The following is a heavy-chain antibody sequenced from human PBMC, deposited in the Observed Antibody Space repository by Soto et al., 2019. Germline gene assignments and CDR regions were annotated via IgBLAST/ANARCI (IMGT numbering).Heavy chain of an antibody. D-gene: IGHD6-13*01. CDR3: ARDIAAAGTRDGDSFDP. J-gene: IGHJ5*02. CDR1: GGTFSSYA. CDR2: IIPIFGTA. V-gene: IGHV1-69*13. Sequence: GASVKVSCKASGGTFSSYAISWVRQAPGQGLEWMGGIIPIFGTANYAQKFQGRVTITADESTSTAYMELSSLRSEDTAVYYCARDIAAAGTRDGDSFDPWGQGTLVTVSS.